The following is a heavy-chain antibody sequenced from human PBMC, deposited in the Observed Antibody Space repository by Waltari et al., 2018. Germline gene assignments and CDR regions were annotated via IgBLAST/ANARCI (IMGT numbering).Heavy chain of an antibody. V-gene: IGHV3-7*01. CDR3: ARHWNWAWDY. CDR1: GFTLRSSW. Sequence: EVQLVESGGGLVQPGGSLRLSCVASGFTLRSSWMSWVRQAPGKGLEWVANTNEDGTAKHYVDSVKGRFTISRDNAKNSLYLQMSDLRAEDTAVYYCARHWNWAWDYWGQGTLVTVSS. D-gene: IGHD1-7*01. J-gene: IGHJ4*02. CDR2: TNEDGTAK.